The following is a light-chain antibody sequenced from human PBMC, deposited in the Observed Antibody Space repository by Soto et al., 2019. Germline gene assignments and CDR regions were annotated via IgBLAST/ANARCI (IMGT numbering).Light chain of an antibody. CDR2: DVS. CDR3: CSYTTSNSRQIV. Sequence: QSALTQPASVSGSPGQSITISCTGTSSDVGGYNYVSWYQQHPGKAPKFMIYDVSNRPSGVSNRFSGSKSGNTASLTLSGLQAEDEADYYCCSYTTSNSRQIVFGTGTKLTVL. J-gene: IGLJ1*01. V-gene: IGLV2-14*01. CDR1: SSDVGGYNY.